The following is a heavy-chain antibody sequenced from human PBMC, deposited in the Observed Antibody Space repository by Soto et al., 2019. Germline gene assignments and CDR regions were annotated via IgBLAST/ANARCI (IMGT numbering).Heavy chain of an antibody. Sequence: QVQLQQWGAGLLKPSETLSLTCAVYGGFVSSGSYYWSWIRQPPGKGLEWIGEMSHSGGTHFNPSLKGRVTISVDTSKYQFSLKMSSVTAADTALYYCARVELGTASRVGDAFDIWGPGTMVTVSS. CDR2: MSHSGGT. D-gene: IGHD2-21*02. CDR1: GGFVSSGSYY. J-gene: IGHJ3*02. CDR3: ARVELGTASRVGDAFDI. V-gene: IGHV4-34*01.